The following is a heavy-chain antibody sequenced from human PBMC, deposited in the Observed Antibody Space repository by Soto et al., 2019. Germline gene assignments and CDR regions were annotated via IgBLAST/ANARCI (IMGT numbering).Heavy chain of an antibody. D-gene: IGHD4-17*01. Sequence: ASVKVSCKASGYTFTSYGISLVRQAPGQGXEWMGWISAYNGNTNYAQKLQGRVTMTTDTSTSTAYMELRSLRSDDTAVYYCARDYSYYGDSQYYYYYYGMDVWGQGTTVTVSS. V-gene: IGHV1-18*04. CDR2: ISAYNGNT. CDR3: ARDYSYYGDSQYYYYYYGMDV. CDR1: GYTFTSYG. J-gene: IGHJ6*02.